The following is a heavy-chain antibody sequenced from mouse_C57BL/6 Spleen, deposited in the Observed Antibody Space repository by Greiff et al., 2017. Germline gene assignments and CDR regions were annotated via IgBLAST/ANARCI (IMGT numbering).Heavy chain of an antibody. D-gene: IGHD2-4*01. J-gene: IGHJ4*01. CDR1: GFTFSDYG. CDR3: ARQYDYDEGTAMDY. Sequence: EVKLMESGGGLVQPGGSLQLSCAASGFTFSDYGMAWVRQAPRKGPEWVAFISNLACSTDYADTVTGRVTISRENAKNTLYLEMSSLRAEDTAMYYCARQYDYDEGTAMDYWGQGTSVTVSS. V-gene: IGHV5-15*01. CDR2: ISNLACST.